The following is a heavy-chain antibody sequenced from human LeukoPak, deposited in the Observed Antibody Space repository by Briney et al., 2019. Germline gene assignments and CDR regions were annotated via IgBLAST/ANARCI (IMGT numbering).Heavy chain of an antibody. Sequence: GGSLRLSCAASGFTFSSYAMSWVRQAPGKGLEWVSAISGSGGRTYYADSVKDRFTISRDNSKNTLYLQMNSLRVEDTAVYCCASQWDYAFDIWGQGTMVTVSS. D-gene: IGHD1-26*01. CDR2: ISGSGGRT. J-gene: IGHJ3*02. CDR1: GFTFSSYA. V-gene: IGHV3-23*01. CDR3: ASQWDYAFDI.